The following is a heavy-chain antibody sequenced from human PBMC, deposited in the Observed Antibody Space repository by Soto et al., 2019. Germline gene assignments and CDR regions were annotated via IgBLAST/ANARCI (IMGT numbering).Heavy chain of an antibody. CDR2: ISGSGGST. Sequence: EVQLLESGGGLVQPGGSLRLSCAASGFTFSSYAMSWVRQAPGKGLEWVSAISGSGGSTYYADSVKGRFTISRDNSKNTLHLQMNSLRAEDTAVYYCAKVTGGGDYFDYWGQGTLVTVSS. V-gene: IGHV3-23*01. J-gene: IGHJ4*02. CDR3: AKVTGGGDYFDY. CDR1: GFTFSSYA. D-gene: IGHD3-16*01.